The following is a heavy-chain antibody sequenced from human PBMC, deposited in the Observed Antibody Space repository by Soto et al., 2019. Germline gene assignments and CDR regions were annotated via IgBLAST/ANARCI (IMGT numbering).Heavy chain of an antibody. CDR2: ISSSGSTI. CDR3: AIDSSGSGSYLFPYYGMDV. D-gene: IGHD3-10*01. V-gene: IGHV3-11*01. CDR1: GFTFSDYY. Sequence: GGSLSLSCAASGFTFSDYYMSWIRQAPGKGLEWVSYISSSGSTIYYADSVKGRFTISRDNAKNALYLQMNSLRAEDTAVYYCAIDSSGSGSYLFPYYGMDVWGQGTTVTVSS. J-gene: IGHJ6*02.